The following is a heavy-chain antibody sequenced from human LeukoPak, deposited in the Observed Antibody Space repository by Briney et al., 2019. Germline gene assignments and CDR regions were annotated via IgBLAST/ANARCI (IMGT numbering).Heavy chain of an antibody. CDR1: GGSISGYH. CDR2: SYYTGIT. V-gene: IGHV4-39*01. CDR3: ARQGRYDTTGRWFDP. Sequence: PSETLSLTCTVSGGSISGYHWGWIRQPPGKGLEWIASSYYTGITYYNPSLKSRVTVSVDTSKTQFSLKLSSVTAADTAVYYCARQGRYDTTGRWFDPWGLGTLVTVSS. D-gene: IGHD3-22*01. J-gene: IGHJ5*02.